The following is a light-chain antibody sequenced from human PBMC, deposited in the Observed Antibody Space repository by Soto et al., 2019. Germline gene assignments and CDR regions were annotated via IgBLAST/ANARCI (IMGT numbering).Light chain of an antibody. CDR2: DVS. V-gene: IGLV2-11*01. CDR1: SSDVGGYDY. J-gene: IGLJ1*01. Sequence: QSALTQPRSVSGSPGQSVTISCTGTSSDVGGYDYASWHQQHPGKAPKLMVYDVSARPSGVPDRFSGSKSGNTASLTISGLQVEDEADYSCSSYAGSSTSVFGTGTKVNVL. CDR3: SSYAGSSTSV.